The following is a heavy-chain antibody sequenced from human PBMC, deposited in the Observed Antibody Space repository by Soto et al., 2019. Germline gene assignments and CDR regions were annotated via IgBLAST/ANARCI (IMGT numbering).Heavy chain of an antibody. J-gene: IGHJ4*02. V-gene: IGHV3-30-3*01. CDR3: ARDTGMAQNYFDY. Sequence: GGSLRLSCAASGFSLSNYAMHWVRQAPGKGLEWVALILYDGTNKYYADSVKGRFTISRDTSKNTVYLQMSSLRVEDTAVYYFARDTGMAQNYFDYWGQGTLVTVSA. CDR1: GFSLSNYA. D-gene: IGHD6-13*01. CDR2: ILYDGTNK.